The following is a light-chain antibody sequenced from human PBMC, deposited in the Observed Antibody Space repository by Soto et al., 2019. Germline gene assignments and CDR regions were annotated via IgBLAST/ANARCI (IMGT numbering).Light chain of an antibody. Sequence: EIVLTQSPGTLSLSPGERATLSCRASQSVSSSYLAWYQQKPGQAPKLLIFGASIRATDIPDRFSGSGSGTDITLTISRLEPEDFAVYYCQQYGSSPGTFGQGTKVEI. J-gene: IGKJ1*01. CDR3: QQYGSSPGT. CDR1: QSVSSSY. V-gene: IGKV3-20*01. CDR2: GAS.